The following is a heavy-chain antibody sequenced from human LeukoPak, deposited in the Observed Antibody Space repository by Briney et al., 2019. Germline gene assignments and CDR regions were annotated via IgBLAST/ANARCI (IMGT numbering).Heavy chain of an antibody. V-gene: IGHV3-30-3*01. J-gene: IGHJ4*02. CDR2: ISYDGSNK. D-gene: IGHD3-10*01. CDR3: VRDSPRITSGNFLYYFDY. CDR1: GFTFSSYV. Sequence: GGSLRLSCAASGFTFSSYVMHWVRQAPGKGLEWVAVISYDGSNKYYADSVKGRFTISRDNSKNTLYLQMNSLRAEDTAVYYCVRDSPRITSGNFLYYFDYWGQGTLVTVSS.